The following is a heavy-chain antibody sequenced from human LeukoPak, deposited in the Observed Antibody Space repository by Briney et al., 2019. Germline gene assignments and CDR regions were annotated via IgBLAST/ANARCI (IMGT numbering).Heavy chain of an antibody. Sequence: ASVKVSCKASGYTFTSYDINWVRQATGQGLEWMGWMNPNSGNTGYAQKFQGRVTITRNTSISTAYMELSSLRSEDTAVYYCARSVVTYYYYYMDVWGKGTTVTVSS. CDR3: ARSVVTYYYYYMDV. CDR1: GYTFTSYD. J-gene: IGHJ6*03. V-gene: IGHV1-8*01. CDR2: MNPNSGNT. D-gene: IGHD4-23*01.